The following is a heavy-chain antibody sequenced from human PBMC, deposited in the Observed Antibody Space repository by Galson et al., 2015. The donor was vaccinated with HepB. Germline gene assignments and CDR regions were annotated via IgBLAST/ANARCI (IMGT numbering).Heavy chain of an antibody. Sequence: SLRLSCAASGFTFSSYAMHWVRQAPGKGLEWVAVISYDGSNKYYADSVKGRFTISRDNSKNTLYLQMNSLRAEDTAVYYCAGGGYYDSSGYYPPDYWGQGTLVTVSS. CDR2: ISYDGSNK. V-gene: IGHV3-30-3*01. CDR1: GFTFSSYA. D-gene: IGHD3-22*01. CDR3: AGGGYYDSSGYYPPDY. J-gene: IGHJ4*02.